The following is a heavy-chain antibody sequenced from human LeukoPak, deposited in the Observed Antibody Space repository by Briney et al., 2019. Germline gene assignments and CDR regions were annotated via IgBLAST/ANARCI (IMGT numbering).Heavy chain of an antibody. Sequence: PGGSLRLSCAASGFTFSSYSMNWVRQAPGKGLEWVSYISSSSSTIYYADSVKGRFTISRDNAKNSLYLQMNSLRAEDTAVYYCASAHTIKDFWSGYLGTDYFDYWGQGTLVTVSS. V-gene: IGHV3-48*04. CDR3: ASAHTIKDFWSGYLGTDYFDY. CDR2: ISSSSSTI. CDR1: GFTFSSYS. D-gene: IGHD3-3*01. J-gene: IGHJ4*02.